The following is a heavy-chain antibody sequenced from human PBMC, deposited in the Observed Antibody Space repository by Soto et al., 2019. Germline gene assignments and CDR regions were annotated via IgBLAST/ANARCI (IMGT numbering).Heavy chain of an antibody. D-gene: IGHD1-26*01. J-gene: IGHJ4*02. CDR2: IGITADT. V-gene: IGHV3-13*01. CDR1: GFTFSTYG. Sequence: PGGSLRLSCAASGFTFSTYGIHWVRQGPGKGLEWVSAIGITADTYYSGSVKGRFTISRENAKNSVFLQMNSLRAEDTAVYYCARGHGAGDFDYWGQGTPVTVSS. CDR3: ARGHGAGDFDY.